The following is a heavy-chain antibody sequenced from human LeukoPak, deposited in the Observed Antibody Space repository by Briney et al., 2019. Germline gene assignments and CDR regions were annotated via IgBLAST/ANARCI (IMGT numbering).Heavy chain of an antibody. CDR3: QRGAGEDYFDY. CDR1: GGSISSGDYY. V-gene: IGHV4-30-4*01. D-gene: IGHD4/OR15-4a*01. Sequence: PSETLSLTCTVSGGSISSGDYYWSWIRQPPGKGLEWIGYIYYSGSTYYNPSLKSRVTISVDTSKNQFSLKLSSVTAADTAAYYCQRGAGEDYFDYWGQGTLVTVSS. CDR2: IYYSGST. J-gene: IGHJ4*02.